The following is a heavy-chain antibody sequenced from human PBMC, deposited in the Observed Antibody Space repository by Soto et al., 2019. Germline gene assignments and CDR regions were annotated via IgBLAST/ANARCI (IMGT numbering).Heavy chain of an antibody. CDR3: AKPPDSGDKYYYYYRAV. V-gene: IGHV3-23*01. D-gene: IGHD4-17*01. Sequence: PGGSLRLSCAASGFTFSSYAMSWVRQAPGKGLEWVSAISGSGGSTYYADSVKGRFTISRDNSKNTLYLQMNSLRAEDTAVYYCAKPPDSGDKYYYYYRAVGGKGTTVTASS. J-gene: IGHJ6*03. CDR1: GFTFSSYA. CDR2: ISGSGGST.